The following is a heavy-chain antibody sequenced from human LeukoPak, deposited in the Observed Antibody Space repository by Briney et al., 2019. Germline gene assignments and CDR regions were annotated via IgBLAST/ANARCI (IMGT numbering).Heavy chain of an antibody. CDR3: AKATPLNYYGSGSYYDY. CDR2: ISGSGGGR. D-gene: IGHD3-10*01. J-gene: IGHJ4*02. V-gene: IGHV3-23*01. CDR1: GFTFRSYA. Sequence: PGGSLRLSCAASGFTFRSYAMSWVRQAPGKGLEWVSAISGSGGGRYYADSVKGRFIISRDNTKNTLYLQMNSLRAEDTAVYYCAKATPLNYYGSGSYYDYWGQGTLVTVSS.